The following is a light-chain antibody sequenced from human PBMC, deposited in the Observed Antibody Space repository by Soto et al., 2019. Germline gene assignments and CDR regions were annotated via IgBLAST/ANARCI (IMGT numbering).Light chain of an antibody. CDR1: SSDVGGYNY. V-gene: IGLV2-8*01. CDR3: SSYAGSNNWV. Sequence: QSALTQPPSASGSPGQSVTISCTGTSSDVGGYNYVSWYQQHPGKAPKLMIYEVSKRPSGVPDRFSGSKSGNTASLTVSGLQAEDEAVYSCSSYAGSNNWVFGGGTKLTV. CDR2: EVS. J-gene: IGLJ2*01.